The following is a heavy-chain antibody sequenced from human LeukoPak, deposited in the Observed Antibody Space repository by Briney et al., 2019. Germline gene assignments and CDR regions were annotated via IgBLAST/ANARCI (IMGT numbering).Heavy chain of an antibody. Sequence: SQTLSLTCTVSGGSVSSYYWSWIRQPPGKGQGWIGYIYHCGSTNYIPSLKSRVSISVYTSKNQFSLKLSSVTAADTAVYYCAIASADYYGSGSTPFDYWGQGTLVTVSS. CDR2: IYHCGST. CDR1: GGSVSSYY. J-gene: IGHJ4*02. V-gene: IGHV4-59*02. CDR3: AIASADYYGSGSTPFDY. D-gene: IGHD3-10*01.